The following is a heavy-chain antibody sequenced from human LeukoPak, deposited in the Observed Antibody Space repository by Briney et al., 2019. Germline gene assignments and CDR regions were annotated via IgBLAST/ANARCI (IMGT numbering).Heavy chain of an antibody. Sequence: GASVKVSCKTSGYTFTSYGFSWVRQAAGQGLEWMGWISAYNGDRTYAERLQGRVTMTTDTSTSTAYMELRSLRSDDTAVYYCARDLGYVVVSAAIGYWGQGTLVTVSS. V-gene: IGHV1-18*01. CDR1: GYTFTSYG. CDR3: ARDLGYVVVSAAIGY. J-gene: IGHJ4*02. D-gene: IGHD2-2*01. CDR2: ISAYNGDR.